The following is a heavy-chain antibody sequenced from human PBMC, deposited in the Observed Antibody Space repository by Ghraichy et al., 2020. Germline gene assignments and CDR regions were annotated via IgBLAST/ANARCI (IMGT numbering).Heavy chain of an antibody. CDR3: TRGRDSAFDY. CDR1: GDSLSSSGVA. Sequence: SQTLSLTCAISGDSLSSSGVAWNWIRQSPSRGLEWLGRTYYRSTWKSDYAVSVESRLTINPDTSRNQFSLQLNSVTHEDTAVYYCTRGRDSAFDYWGQGTLVTVSS. J-gene: IGHJ4*02. CDR2: TYYRSTWKS. V-gene: IGHV6-1*01.